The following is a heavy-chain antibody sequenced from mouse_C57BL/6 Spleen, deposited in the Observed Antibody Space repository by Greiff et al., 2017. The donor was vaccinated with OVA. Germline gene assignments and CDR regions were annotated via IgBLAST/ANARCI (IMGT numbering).Heavy chain of an antibody. J-gene: IGHJ4*01. Sequence: VVVVGAGGGFVKPGGSLKLSFGASGFPFSSYSLSLVRPTPGKRLGWVATISDGGSYTYYPDNVKGRFTISRDNAKNNLYLQMSHLKSEDTAMYYCAREGITTVVGAMDYWGQGTSVTVSS. CDR2: ISDGGSYT. CDR3: AREGITTVVGAMDY. CDR1: GFPFSSYS. V-gene: IGHV5-4*01. D-gene: IGHD1-1*01.